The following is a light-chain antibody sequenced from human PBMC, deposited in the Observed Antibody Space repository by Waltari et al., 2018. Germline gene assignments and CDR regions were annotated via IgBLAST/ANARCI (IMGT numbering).Light chain of an antibody. V-gene: IGLV2-14*01. J-gene: IGLJ3*02. CDR1: SSDVGGYNY. Sequence: QSALTQPASVSGSPGQSITISCTGTSSDVGGYNYVAWFQQYPGSVPQLMIYDVTNRPSGVSNRFAGSKSGNSASLTISGLQAEDEADYYCSSYTSSGTWVFGGGTKLTVL. CDR2: DVT. CDR3: SSYTSSGTWV.